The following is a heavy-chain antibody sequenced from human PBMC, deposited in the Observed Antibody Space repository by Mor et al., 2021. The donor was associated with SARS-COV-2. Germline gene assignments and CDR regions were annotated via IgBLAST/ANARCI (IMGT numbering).Heavy chain of an antibody. CDR3: ARGPTLGSFDY. J-gene: IGHJ4*02. Sequence: SWVRQSPGKGLEWVSDIYTDGRTHYADSVKGRFTMSRDNSDNTLHLQMDSLRVDDTAVYFCARGPTLGSFDYWGQGTLVTVSS. V-gene: IGHV3-53*01. CDR2: IYTDGRT. D-gene: IGHD3-16*01.